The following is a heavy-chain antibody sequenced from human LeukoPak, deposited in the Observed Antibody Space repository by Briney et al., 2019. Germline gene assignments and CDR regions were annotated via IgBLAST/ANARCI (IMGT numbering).Heavy chain of an antibody. CDR1: AGSVNSGTYY. Sequence: SETLSLTCTISAGSVNSGTYYWGWIRQSPGKGLEWLGSIHYSGSSYYNPSLKSRAAIFVDTARDQVSMDLSYVTAADTALYYCVRHISANTGYFDSCGQGTLVTVS. CDR2: IHYSGSS. V-gene: IGHV4-39*01. CDR3: VRHISANTGYFDS. J-gene: IGHJ4*02.